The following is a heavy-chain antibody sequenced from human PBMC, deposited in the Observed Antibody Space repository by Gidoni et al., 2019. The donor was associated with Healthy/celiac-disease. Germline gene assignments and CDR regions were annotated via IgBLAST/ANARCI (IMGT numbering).Heavy chain of an antibody. J-gene: IGHJ5*02. D-gene: IGHD2-2*01. V-gene: IGHV4-4*02. CDR3: ARRDYCSSTSCRKLKLGFDP. CDR2: IYHSGST. CDR1: VGSISSSNW. Sequence: QVQLQESGPGLVKPSGTLSLTCAVSVGSISSSNWWSWVRQPPGKGLEWIGEIYHSGSTNYNPSLKSRVTISVDKSKNQFSLKLSSVTAADTAVYYCARRDYCSSTSCRKLKLGFDPWGQGTLVTVSS.